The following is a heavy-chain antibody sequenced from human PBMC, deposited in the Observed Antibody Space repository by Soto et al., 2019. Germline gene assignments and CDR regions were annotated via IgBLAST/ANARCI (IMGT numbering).Heavy chain of an antibody. D-gene: IGHD7-27*01. CDR1: GYTFTSYG. V-gene: IGHV1-18*01. Sequence: QVQLVQSGAEVKKPGASVKVSCKASGYTFTSYGISWVRQAPGQGLEWMGWFSAYNGNTKYAQKLQGRVTMTTDTSTRTADMELRGLRSDDTAVYYCAREPNDFAYWGKGTLVTVSS. CDR2: FSAYNGNT. CDR3: AREPNDFAY. J-gene: IGHJ4*02.